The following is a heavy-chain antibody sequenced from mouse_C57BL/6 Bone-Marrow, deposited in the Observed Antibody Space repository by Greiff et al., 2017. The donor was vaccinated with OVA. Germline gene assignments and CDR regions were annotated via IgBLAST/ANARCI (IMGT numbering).Heavy chain of an antibody. CDR1: GFTFSDYG. Sequence: DVMLVESGGGLVKPGGSLKLSCAASGFTFSDYGMHWVRQAPEKGLEWVAYISSGSSTIYYADTVKGRFTIYRDNAKNTLFLQMTILRSEDTAMYYCARCDYDYFDYWGQGTTLTVSS. J-gene: IGHJ2*01. V-gene: IGHV5-17*01. D-gene: IGHD2-4*01. CDR2: ISSGSSTI. CDR3: ARCDYDYFDY.